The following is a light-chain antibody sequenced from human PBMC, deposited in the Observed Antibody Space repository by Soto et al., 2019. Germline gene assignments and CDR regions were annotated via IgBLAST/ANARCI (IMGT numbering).Light chain of an antibody. Sequence: EFVLTQSPGTLSLSPGEIATLYCRASESIGRSLAWYQQRPGQAPRLLIYDASNRATGIPARFSGSGSGTDFTLTISRLEPEDFAVYYCLHRSDWRTFGRGTKVDIK. V-gene: IGKV3-11*01. CDR2: DAS. J-gene: IGKJ1*01. CDR1: ESIGRS. CDR3: LHRSDWRT.